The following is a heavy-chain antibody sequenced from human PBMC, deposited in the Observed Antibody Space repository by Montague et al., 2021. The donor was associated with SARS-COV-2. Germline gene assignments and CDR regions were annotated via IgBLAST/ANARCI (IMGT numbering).Heavy chain of an antibody. V-gene: IGHV4-39*01. CDR3: ARLPPYRFNSNGHYYNAVDI. CDR2: IYYSGNT. J-gene: IGHJ3*02. D-gene: IGHD3-22*01. CDR1: GGSISSSGYY. Sequence: SETLSLTCTVSGGSISSSGYYWGWVRQPPGKGLEWIGSIYYSGNTYYSPSLQSRVTISVDTSKNQFSLRLNSMTAADTAVYYCARLPPYRFNSNGHYYNAVDILGQGTMVTVSS.